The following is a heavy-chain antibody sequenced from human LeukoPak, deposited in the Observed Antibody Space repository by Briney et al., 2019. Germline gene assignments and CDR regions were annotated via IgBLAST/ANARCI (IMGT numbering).Heavy chain of an antibody. V-gene: IGHV4-59*08. CDR1: GASISRYY. J-gene: IGHJ4*02. CDR3: ARQGGSTWSHFDY. CDR2: IYYRGGT. D-gene: IGHD6-13*01. Sequence: SETLSLTYTVSGASISRYYWSWIRQSPGKGLEWIGNIYYRGGTNYGPSFKSRVTISLDTSKSQFSLELKSVTAADTAMYYCARQGGSTWSHFDYWGQGTLVAVSS.